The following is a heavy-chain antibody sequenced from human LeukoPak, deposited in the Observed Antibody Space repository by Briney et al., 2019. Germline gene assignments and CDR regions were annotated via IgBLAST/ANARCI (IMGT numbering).Heavy chain of an antibody. CDR2: ISSSGSTI. V-gene: IGHV3-11*01. J-gene: IGHJ4*02. CDR1: GFTFSDYY. CDR3: AREAKSGSYYSY. Sequence: GGSLRLSCATSGFTFSDYYMSWIRQAPGKGLEWVSYISSSGSTIYYADSVKGRFTISRDNAKNSLYLQMNSLRAEDTAVYYCAREAKSGSYYSYWGQGTLVTVSS. D-gene: IGHD1-26*01.